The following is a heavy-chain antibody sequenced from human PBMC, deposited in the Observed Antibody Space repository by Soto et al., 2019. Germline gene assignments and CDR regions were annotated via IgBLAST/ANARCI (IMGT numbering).Heavy chain of an antibody. Sequence: EVQLVESGGGLVQPGGSLRLSCAASGLTFSSYAMNWVRQGPGKGLEWVSYISSGSTAIYYADSVKGRFTISRDNAKNSLYLQMNSLRAEDTAVYYCESLGYCSGGSCFYDAFDLWGQGTMVTVSS. CDR1: GLTFSSYA. CDR2: ISSGSTAI. V-gene: IGHV3-48*01. J-gene: IGHJ3*01. D-gene: IGHD2-15*01. CDR3: ESLGYCSGGSCFYDAFDL.